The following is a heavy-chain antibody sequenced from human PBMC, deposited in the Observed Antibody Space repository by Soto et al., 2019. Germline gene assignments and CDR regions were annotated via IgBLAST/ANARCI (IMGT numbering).Heavy chain of an antibody. J-gene: IGHJ5*02. Sequence: TGSGSGAALNSGNYYWRWIRQVPGKGLEWIGHIYVTGAVDYNPSLRDRITISQDTSERQFSLNLRLVTAADTAVYYCSRRRLATNSSQWGDPWAKGPLVTV. CDR1: GAALNSGNYY. V-gene: IGHV4-31*03. D-gene: IGHD1-26*01. CDR3: SRRRLATNSSQWGDP. CDR2: IYVTGAV.